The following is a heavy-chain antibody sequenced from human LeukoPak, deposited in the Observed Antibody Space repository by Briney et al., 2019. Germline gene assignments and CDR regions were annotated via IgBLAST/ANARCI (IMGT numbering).Heavy chain of an antibody. CDR3: ASVSGWYGQYFQH. J-gene: IGHJ1*01. V-gene: IGHV3-74*01. CDR1: GFTFSSYW. D-gene: IGHD6-19*01. Sequence: PGGSLRLSCAASGFTFSSYWMHWVRQAPGKGLVWVSRINSDGSTTSYADSVKGRFTTSRDNAKNTLYLQMNSLRAEDTAVYYCASVSGWYGQYFQHWGQGTLVTVSS. CDR2: INSDGSTT.